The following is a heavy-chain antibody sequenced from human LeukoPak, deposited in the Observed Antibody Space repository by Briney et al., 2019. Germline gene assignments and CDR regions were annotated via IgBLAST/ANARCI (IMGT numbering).Heavy chain of an antibody. D-gene: IGHD3-10*01. V-gene: IGHV5-51*01. CDR2: IYPGDSDT. CDR1: GYSFTSYW. CDR3: ARGLMVRGVISWFDP. Sequence: GESLKISCKGSGYSFTSYWIGWVRQMPGKGLEWMGIIYPGDSDTRYSPSFQGQVTISADKSISTAYLQWSSLKASDTAMYYCARGLMVRGVISWFDPWGQGTLVTVSS. J-gene: IGHJ5*02.